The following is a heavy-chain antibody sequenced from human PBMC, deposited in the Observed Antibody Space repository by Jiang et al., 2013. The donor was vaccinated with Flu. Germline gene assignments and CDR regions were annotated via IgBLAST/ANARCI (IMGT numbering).Heavy chain of an antibody. Sequence: LLESWGRRGPAWEVLRLSCAASGFSFSSDEMHWVRQAPGKGLEWVAVVSFDGKNKYYGDSVKGRFTISRDNSKNTLYLQMNSLRTEDTAVYYCAKGVWELGYFDYWGPGNPGHRLL. CDR1: GFSFSSDE. CDR3: AKGVWELGYFDY. V-gene: IGHV3-30*18. D-gene: IGHD1-7*01. J-gene: IGHJ4*02. CDR2: VSFDGKNK.